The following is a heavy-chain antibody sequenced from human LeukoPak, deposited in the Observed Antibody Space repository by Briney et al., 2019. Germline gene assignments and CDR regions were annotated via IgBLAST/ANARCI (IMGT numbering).Heavy chain of an antibody. CDR1: GYTFTSYG. Sequence: ASVKVSCKXSGYTFTSYGITWVRQAPGQGLEWMGWISVYNGNTNYSQKLQGRVTMTTDTSTSTAYMELRSLRSDDTAVYYCARVWGLCDGACFPAFDYWGLRTLVTVSS. V-gene: IGHV1-18*01. CDR2: ISVYNGNT. CDR3: ARVWGLCDGACFPAFDY. D-gene: IGHD3-16*01. J-gene: IGHJ4*02.